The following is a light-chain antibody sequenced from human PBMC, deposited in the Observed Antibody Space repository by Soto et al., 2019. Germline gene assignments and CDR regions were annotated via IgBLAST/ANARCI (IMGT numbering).Light chain of an antibody. Sequence: QSALTQPASVSGSPGESITISCTGTSSDVGGYKYVSWYQQHPGKAPQLMIYDVSNRPSGVSNRFSGSKSGNTASLTISGLQAEDEADYYCSSYTSSNTVVFGGGTKLTVL. J-gene: IGLJ2*01. CDR2: DVS. V-gene: IGLV2-14*03. CDR1: SSDVGGYKY. CDR3: SSYTSSNTVV.